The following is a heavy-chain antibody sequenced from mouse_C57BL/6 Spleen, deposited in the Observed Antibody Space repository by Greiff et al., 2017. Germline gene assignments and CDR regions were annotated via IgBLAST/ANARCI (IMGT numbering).Heavy chain of an antibody. CDR1: GYTFTSYW. V-gene: IGHV1-64*01. J-gene: IGHJ1*03. CDR2: IHPNSGST. D-gene: IGHD1-1*01. CDR3: ARAYITTVTPWYFDV. Sequence: QVQLQQPGAELVKPGASVKLSCKASGYTFTSYWMHWVKQRPGQGLEWIGMIHPNSGSTNYNEKFKSKATLTVDKSSSTAYMQLSSLTSEDSAVYYCARAYITTVTPWYFDVWGTGTTVTVSS.